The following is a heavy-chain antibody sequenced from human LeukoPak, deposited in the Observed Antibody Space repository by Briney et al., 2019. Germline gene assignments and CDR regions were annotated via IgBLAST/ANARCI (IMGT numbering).Heavy chain of an antibody. D-gene: IGHD5-18*01. CDR1: GGTFSSYA. J-gene: IGHJ4*02. CDR3: ARSPRTKYSYGSV. CDR2: VIPIFGTA. Sequence: GASVKVSCKASGGTFSSYAISWVRQAPGQGLEWMGGVIPIFGTANYAQKFQGRVTITADESTSTAYMELSSLRSEDTAVYYCARSPRTKYSYGSVWGQGTLVTVSS. V-gene: IGHV1-69*13.